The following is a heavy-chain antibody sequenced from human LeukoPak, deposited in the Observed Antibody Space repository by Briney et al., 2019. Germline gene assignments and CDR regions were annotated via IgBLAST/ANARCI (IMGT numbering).Heavy chain of an antibody. CDR3: AKAGSDYDFWSGYPRGWFDP. V-gene: IGHV3-23*01. J-gene: IGHJ5*02. D-gene: IGHD3-3*01. CDR1: GFTFSNYA. CDR2: ISGSGGST. Sequence: GGSLRLSCAASGFTFSNYAMSWVRQAPGKGLEWVSAISGSGGSTYYADSVKGRFTISRDNSKNTLYLQMNSLRAEDTAVYYCAKAGSDYDFWSGYPRGWFDPWGQGTLVTVSS.